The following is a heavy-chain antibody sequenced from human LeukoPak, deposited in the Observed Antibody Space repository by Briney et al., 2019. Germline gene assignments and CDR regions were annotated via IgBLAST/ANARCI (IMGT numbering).Heavy chain of an antibody. CDR2: ISGSGSDT. CDR3: AKERSDGNTPTQFDY. D-gene: IGHD5-24*01. Sequence: SGGSLRLSCAASGFTFSSYAVSWVRQAPGMGLEWVSAISGSGSDTYYADSVKGRFTISRDNSKNTLFLQMNSLRAEDTAIYHCAKERSDGNTPTQFDYWGQGTLVTVSS. J-gene: IGHJ4*02. V-gene: IGHV3-23*01. CDR1: GFTFSSYA.